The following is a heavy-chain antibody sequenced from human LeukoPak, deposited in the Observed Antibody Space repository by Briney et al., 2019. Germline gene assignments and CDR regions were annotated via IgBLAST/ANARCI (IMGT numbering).Heavy chain of an antibody. CDR3: ARSGVTATRGYFQH. D-gene: IGHD2-21*02. Sequence: GGSLRLSCAASGFTFDDYAMHWVRQAPGKGLEWVSGISWYSGSIGYADSVKGRFTISRDNAKNSLYLQMNSLRAEDTALYYCARSGVTATRGYFQHWGQGTLVTVSS. CDR1: GFTFDDYA. CDR2: ISWYSGSI. V-gene: IGHV3-9*01. J-gene: IGHJ1*01.